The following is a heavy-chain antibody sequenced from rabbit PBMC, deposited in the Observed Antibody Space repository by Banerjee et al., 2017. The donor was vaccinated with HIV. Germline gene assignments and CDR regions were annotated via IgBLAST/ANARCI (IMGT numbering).Heavy chain of an antibody. CDR1: GFSFSSSYS. CDR3: AREQVSWSYAFNL. Sequence: QEQLEESGGDLVKPEGSLTLTCTASGFSFSSSYSMCWVRQAPGKGLEWIACIDGHYGGTYYASWAKGRFTISKTSSTTVTLQMTSLTAADTATYFCAREQVSWSYAFNLWGPGTLVTVS. D-gene: IGHD6-1*01. V-gene: IGHV1S45*01. J-gene: IGHJ4*01. CDR2: IDGHYGGT.